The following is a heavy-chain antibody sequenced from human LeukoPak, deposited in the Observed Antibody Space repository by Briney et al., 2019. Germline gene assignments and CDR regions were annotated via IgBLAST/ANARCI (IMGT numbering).Heavy chain of an antibody. CDR3: ARGGLRGIAIEY. CDR1: GFTVSNNY. V-gene: IGHV3-53*01. Sequence: GGSLRLSCSASGFTVSNNYMSWVRQAPGKGLEWLSVIYSGGYTIYVDSVKGRFTISRDNSKNTLYLQMNSLRAEDTAVYYCARGGLRGIAIEYWGQGTLVTVSS. J-gene: IGHJ4*02. CDR2: IYSGGYT. D-gene: IGHD3-10*01.